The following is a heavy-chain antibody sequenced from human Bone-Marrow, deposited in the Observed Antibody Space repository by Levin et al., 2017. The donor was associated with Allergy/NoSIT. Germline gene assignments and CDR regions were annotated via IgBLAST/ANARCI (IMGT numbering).Heavy chain of an antibody. D-gene: IGHD2-2*01. CDR1: GGTFSSYA. V-gene: IGHV1-69*13. J-gene: IGHJ6*02. CDR2: IIPIFGTA. Sequence: PGASVKVSCKASGGTFSSYAISWVRQAPGQGLEWMGGIIPIFGTANYAQKFQGRVTITADESTSTAYMELSSLRSEDTAVYYCASAHRFVGVVVPAATARYYYGMDVWGQGTTVTVSS. CDR3: ASAHRFVGVVVPAATARYYYGMDV.